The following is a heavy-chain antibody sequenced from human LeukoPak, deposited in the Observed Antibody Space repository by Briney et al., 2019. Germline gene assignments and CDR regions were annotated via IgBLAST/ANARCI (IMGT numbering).Heavy chain of an antibody. Sequence: GGTLRLSCAASGFTFSSYGMSWVRQAPGKGLEWVSAISGSGGSTYYADSEKGRFTISRDNSKSTLYLQMNSLRAEDTAVYYCAKDPEKVTTSWFDPWGQGTLVTVSS. CDR3: AKDPEKVTTSWFDP. D-gene: IGHD4-17*01. CDR1: GFTFSSYG. CDR2: ISGSGGST. J-gene: IGHJ5*02. V-gene: IGHV3-23*01.